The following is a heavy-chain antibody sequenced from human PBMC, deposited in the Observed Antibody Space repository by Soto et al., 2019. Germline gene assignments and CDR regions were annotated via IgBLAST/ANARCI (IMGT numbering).Heavy chain of an antibody. V-gene: IGHV3-23*01. CDR1: GITFSTYA. Sequence: EVQLLESGGGLVQPGGSLRLSCEVSGITFSTYAMSWVRQAPGKGLEWVSAISGSGENTFYADSVKGRFTISRDNSKSKLYLQMNSLRAEDTALYHCAKDHWGSYSGQGTLVTVSS. D-gene: IGHD3-16*01. CDR3: AKDHWGSY. J-gene: IGHJ4*02. CDR2: ISGSGENT.